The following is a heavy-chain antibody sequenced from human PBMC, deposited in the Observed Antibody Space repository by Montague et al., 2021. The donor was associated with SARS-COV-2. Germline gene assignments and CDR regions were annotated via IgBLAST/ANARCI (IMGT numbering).Heavy chain of an antibody. CDR1: GDSFNSPKYY. D-gene: IGHD3-10*01. CDR2: SYYSGTT. Sequence: SETLSLTCTVSGDSFNSPKYYCAWIRQPPGKGLEWIWSSYYSGTTYDNPSLRSQVTMSVDTSKTQFSLKMNSVTAADTAVYYCARGSYGSGSYHAFDIWSRGTVVAVSS. V-gene: IGHV4-39*01. CDR3: ARGSYGSGSYHAFDI. J-gene: IGHJ3*02.